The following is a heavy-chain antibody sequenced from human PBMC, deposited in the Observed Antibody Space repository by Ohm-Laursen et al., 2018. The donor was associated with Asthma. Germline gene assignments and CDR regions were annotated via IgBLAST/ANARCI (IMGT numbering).Heavy chain of an antibody. V-gene: IGHV1-18*01. CDR1: GYPFTSSV. J-gene: IGHJ5*02. D-gene: IGHD3-22*01. Sequence: ASVKVSCKASGYPFTSSVMHWVRQAPGQGLEWMGWISAYNGNTNYAQKLQGRVTMTTDTSTSTAYMELRSLRSDDTAVYYCARDQRRTDYYDSSGYPNWFDPWGQGTLVTVSS. CDR2: ISAYNGNT. CDR3: ARDQRRTDYYDSSGYPNWFDP.